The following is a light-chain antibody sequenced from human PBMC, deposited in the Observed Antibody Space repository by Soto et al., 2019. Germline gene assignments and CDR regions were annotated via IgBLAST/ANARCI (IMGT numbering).Light chain of an antibody. V-gene: IGKV3-20*01. Sequence: IVLTQSPGTLSLSPGERATLSCRASQSVGSNFLAWYQQKRGQAPRILIYAASNRASGIPDRFSGSGSGSDFTLTISRLEPEDFAVYYCQQYGSPPWPFGQGTRVEI. CDR2: AAS. CDR1: QSVGSNF. CDR3: QQYGSPPWP. J-gene: IGKJ1*01.